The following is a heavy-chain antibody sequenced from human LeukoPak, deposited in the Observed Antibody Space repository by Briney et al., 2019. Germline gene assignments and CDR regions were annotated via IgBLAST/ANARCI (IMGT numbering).Heavy chain of an antibody. CDR1: GGSITNTNY. CDR3: ARHVTISGPYDASDI. CDR2: VNLQGST. J-gene: IGHJ3*02. D-gene: IGHD5-24*01. V-gene: IGHV4-4*02. Sequence: PSETLSLTCGVSGGSITNTNYWTWVRQPPGKGLEWIGEVNLQGSTNYNPSLMGRVAIAVDTSENHISLQLTSVTAADTAVYYCARHVTISGPYDASDIWGQGTMVTVSP.